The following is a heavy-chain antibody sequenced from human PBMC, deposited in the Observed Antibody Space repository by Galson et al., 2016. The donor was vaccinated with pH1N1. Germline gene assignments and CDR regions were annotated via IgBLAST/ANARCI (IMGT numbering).Heavy chain of an antibody. V-gene: IGHV1-2*02. CDR2: INPHSGGI. CDR3: ARIFRCTSGTCYRRKFDY. D-gene: IGHD2-8*01. J-gene: IGHJ4*02. CDR1: GYTFSGYY. Sequence: SVKVSCKASGYTFSGYYINWLRQAPGQGLEWLGWINPHSGGINYAQEFQDRVTMTSDTSITTAFLELSRLTSDDTAIYYCARIFRCTSGTCYRRKFDYWGQGTLVTVSS.